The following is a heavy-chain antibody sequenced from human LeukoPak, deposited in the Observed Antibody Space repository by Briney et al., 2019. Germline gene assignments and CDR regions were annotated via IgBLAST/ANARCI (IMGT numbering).Heavy chain of an antibody. D-gene: IGHD6-19*01. V-gene: IGHV3-23*01. Sequence: GGSLRLPCAASGFTFSSYAMSWVRQAPGKGLEWVSAISGSGGSTYYADSVKGRFAISRDNSKNTLYLQMNSLRAEDTAVYYCAKDVPSYSSGWYPYYYYYGMDVWGQGTTVTVSS. J-gene: IGHJ6*02. CDR1: GFTFSSYA. CDR3: AKDVPSYSSGWYPYYYYYGMDV. CDR2: ISGSGGST.